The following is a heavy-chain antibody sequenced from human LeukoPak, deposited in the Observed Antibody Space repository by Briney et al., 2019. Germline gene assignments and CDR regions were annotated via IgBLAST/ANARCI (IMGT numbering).Heavy chain of an antibody. CDR3: ATDVETGS. J-gene: IGHJ5*02. CDR1: GYTFIDDY. Sequence: APVKVSCKASGYTFIDDYIYWLRQAPGQGPEYMGWINPKSGDSRFVEKFQGRVTLTRDTSIRTTYLELKRLRCDDTAVYYCATDVETGSWGQGTLVTVSS. CDR2: INPKSGDS. D-gene: IGHD2-21*02. V-gene: IGHV1-2*02.